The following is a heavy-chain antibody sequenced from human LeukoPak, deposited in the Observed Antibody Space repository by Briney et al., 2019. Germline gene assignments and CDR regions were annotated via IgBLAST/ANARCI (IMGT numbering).Heavy chain of an antibody. CDR2: IYYSGST. CDR3: ARDTSYGMDV. Sequence: PSETLSLTCTVSGGSISSGGYYWSWIRQHPGKGLEWIGYIYYSGSTYYNPPLKSRVTISVDTSKNQFSLKLSSVAAADTAVYYCARDTSYGMDVWGQGTTVTVSS. V-gene: IGHV4-31*03. J-gene: IGHJ6*02. CDR1: GGSISSGGYY.